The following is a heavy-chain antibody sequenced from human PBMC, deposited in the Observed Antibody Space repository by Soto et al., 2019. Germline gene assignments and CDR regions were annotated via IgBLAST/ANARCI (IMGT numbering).Heavy chain of an antibody. J-gene: IGHJ3*02. CDR3: ATGKFYCYDSGGYCDACDI. CDR2: SSWNRGSI. D-gene: IGHD3-22*01. V-gene: IGHV3-9*01. Sequence: PGGSLSLSCAVSGFTLDNYAMHWVRQLPRKGLEWVSGSSWNRGSIGYGDAVKGRFTISRDNAKNYLYLQMNTLRAEDTALYYCATGKFYCYDSGGYCDACDIWGQGTMVTVSS. CDR1: GFTLDNYA.